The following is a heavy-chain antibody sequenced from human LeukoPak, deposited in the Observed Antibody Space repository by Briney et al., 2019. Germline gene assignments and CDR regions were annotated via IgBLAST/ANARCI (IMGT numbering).Heavy chain of an antibody. Sequence: PGGSLRLSCAASGFIFSNYWMYWVRQAPGRGLVRVSHINSDGSSTTYADSVKGRFTVSRDNAKNMLYLEMNRLSAEDTAVYYCARVGSNCGGDCYPYAFDVWGQGTVVTVSS. J-gene: IGHJ3*01. CDR1: GFIFSNYW. CDR2: INSDGSST. CDR3: ARVGSNCGGDCYPYAFDV. V-gene: IGHV3-74*01. D-gene: IGHD2-21*02.